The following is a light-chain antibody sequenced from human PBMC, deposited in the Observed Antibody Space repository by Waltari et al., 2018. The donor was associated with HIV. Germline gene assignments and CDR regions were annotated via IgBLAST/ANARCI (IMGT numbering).Light chain of an antibody. CDR2: WAS. Sequence: IVLTQSPDSLAVSLGERATINCKSSQSVLYSSDNKNYLAWYQQKPGQSPKLLIYWASTRESGVPDRFSGSGSGTHFTLTISSLQAEDVAVYVCQHYSAWTFGQGTKVEIK. CDR1: QSVLYSSDNKNY. J-gene: IGKJ1*01. CDR3: QHYSAWT. V-gene: IGKV4-1*01.